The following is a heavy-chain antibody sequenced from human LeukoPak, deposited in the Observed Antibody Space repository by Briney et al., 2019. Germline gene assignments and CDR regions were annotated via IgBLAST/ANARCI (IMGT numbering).Heavy chain of an antibody. J-gene: IGHJ4*02. V-gene: IGHV1-2*02. D-gene: IGHD3-22*01. CDR1: GYTFTGYY. CDR2: INPNSGGT. CDR3: ARDQESNDSSGYYR. Sequence: ASVKVSCKASGYTFTGYYMHWVRQAPGQGLEWMGWINPNSGGTNYAQKFQGRVTMTRDTSISTAYMELSRLRSDDTAVYYCARDQESNDSSGYYRWGQGTLVTVSS.